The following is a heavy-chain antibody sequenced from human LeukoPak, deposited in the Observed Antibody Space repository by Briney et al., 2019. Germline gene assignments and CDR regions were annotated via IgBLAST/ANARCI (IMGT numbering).Heavy chain of an antibody. CDR2: IYYSGST. J-gene: IGHJ5*02. Sequence: SETLSLTCTVSGGSISSYYWSWIRQPPGKGLEWIGYIYYSGSTNYNPSLKSRVTISVDTSKNQFSLKLSSVTAADTAVYYCASLGSWSDNWFDPWGQGTLVTVSS. D-gene: IGHD6-13*01. CDR3: ASLGSWSDNWFDP. V-gene: IGHV4-59*01. CDR1: GGSISSYY.